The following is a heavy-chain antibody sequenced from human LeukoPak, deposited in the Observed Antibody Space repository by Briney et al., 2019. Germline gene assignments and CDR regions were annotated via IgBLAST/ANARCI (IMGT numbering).Heavy chain of an antibody. J-gene: IGHJ4*02. CDR2: INPNSGGT. V-gene: IGHV1-2*02. CDR1: GYTFTGYY. D-gene: IGHD3-22*01. Sequence: ASVTVSCKASGYTFTGYYMHWVRQAPGQGREWMGWINPNSGGTNYAQKFQGRVTMTRDTSISTAYMELSRLRSDDTAVYYCAEEYYYGSSGYSMWGQGTLVTVSS. CDR3: AEEYYYGSSGYSM.